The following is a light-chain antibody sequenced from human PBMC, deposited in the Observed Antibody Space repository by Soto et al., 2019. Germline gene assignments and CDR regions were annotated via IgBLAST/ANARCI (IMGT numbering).Light chain of an antibody. CDR2: DVT. Sequence: QSALTQPASVSGSPGQSITISCTGTSSDVGGYNYVSWYQQHPGKAPKLIIYDVTNRPSGVSNRFSGSKSGNTASLTISGLQAEDEADYYCSSYTSSSIYVFGPGTKLTVL. CDR1: SSDVGGYNY. CDR3: SSYTSSSIYV. J-gene: IGLJ1*01. V-gene: IGLV2-14*01.